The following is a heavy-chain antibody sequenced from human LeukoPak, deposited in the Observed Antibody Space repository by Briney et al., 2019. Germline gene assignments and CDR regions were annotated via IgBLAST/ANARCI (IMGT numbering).Heavy chain of an antibody. D-gene: IGHD3-22*01. CDR1: GFTFDDYA. J-gene: IGHJ4*02. CDR2: ISGDGGST. CDR3: AKDSVRDYYDSSGYLGD. V-gene: IGHV3-43*02. Sequence: GGSLRLSCAASGFTFDDYAMHWVRQAPGKGLEWVSLISGDGGSTYYADSVKGRFTISRDNSKNSLYLQMYSLRTEDTALYYCAKDSVRDYYDSSGYLGDRGQGTLVTVSS.